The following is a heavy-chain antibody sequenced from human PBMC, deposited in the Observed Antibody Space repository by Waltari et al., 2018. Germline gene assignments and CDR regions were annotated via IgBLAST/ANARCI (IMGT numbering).Heavy chain of an antibody. CDR2: ISSSSSTI. V-gene: IGHV3-48*01. CDR1: GFTFSSYS. Sequence: EVQMVESGGGLVQPGGSLRLSCAASGFTFSSYSMNWVRQAPGKGLEWVSYISSSSSTIYYADSVKGRFTISRDKAKNSLYLQMNSLRAEDTAVYYCARDGGSQIDYWGQGTLVTVSS. D-gene: IGHD3-16*01. J-gene: IGHJ4*02. CDR3: ARDGGSQIDY.